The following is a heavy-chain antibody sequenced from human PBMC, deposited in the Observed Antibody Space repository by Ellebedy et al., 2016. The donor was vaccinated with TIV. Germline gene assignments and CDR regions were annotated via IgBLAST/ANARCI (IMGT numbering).Heavy chain of an antibody. CDR1: GFTFSSYN. D-gene: IGHD1-1*01. CDR3: TLNWNDSPVGGMDV. V-gene: IGHV3-48*02. CDR2: ISSSSTTI. J-gene: IGHJ6*02. Sequence: GESLKISCAASGFTFSSYNMNWVRQAPGKGLEWVSYISSSSTTIYYADSVKGRFTISRDKAKNALYLQMNSLRDEDTAVYYCTLNWNDSPVGGMDVWGQGTTVTVSS.